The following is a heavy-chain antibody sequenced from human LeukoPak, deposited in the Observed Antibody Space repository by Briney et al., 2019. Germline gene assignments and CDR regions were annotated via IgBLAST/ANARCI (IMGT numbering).Heavy chain of an antibody. CDR2: INTNTGNP. V-gene: IGHV7-4-1*02. CDR3: AREEGPNLKLLWFGELSFYFDY. D-gene: IGHD3-10*01. Sequence: ASVKVSCKASGYTFTSYAMNWVRQAPGQGLEWMGWINTNTGNPTYAQGFTGRVVFSLDTSVSTAYLQISGLKAEDTAVYYCAREEGPNLKLLWFGELSFYFDYWGQGTLVTVSS. CDR1: GYTFTSYA. J-gene: IGHJ4*02.